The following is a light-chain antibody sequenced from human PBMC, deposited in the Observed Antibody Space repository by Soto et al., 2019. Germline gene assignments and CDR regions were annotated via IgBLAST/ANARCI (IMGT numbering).Light chain of an antibody. CDR2: GAS. CDR1: QSVSSN. Sequence: EIVMPQSPATLSVSPGERATLSCRASQSVSSNLAWYQQKPGPAPRLLIYGASTRATGIPARFSGSGSGTEFTLTIGSLQSEDFAVYYCQQYNNWPVTFGQGTKLEIK. CDR3: QQYNNWPVT. V-gene: IGKV3-15*01. J-gene: IGKJ2*01.